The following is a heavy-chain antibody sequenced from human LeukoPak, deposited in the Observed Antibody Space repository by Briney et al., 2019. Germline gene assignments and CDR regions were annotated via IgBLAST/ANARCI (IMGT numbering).Heavy chain of an antibody. V-gene: IGHV4-39*01. CDR3: ARLGIAARPGY. D-gene: IGHD6-6*01. CDR1: GGSISSSSYY. Sequence: SETLSLTFTVSGGSISSSSYYWGWIRQPPGKGLEWIGSIYYSGSTYYNPSLKSRVTISVDTSKNQFSLKLSSVTAADTAVYYCARLGIAARPGYWGQGTLVTVSS. CDR2: IYYSGST. J-gene: IGHJ4*02.